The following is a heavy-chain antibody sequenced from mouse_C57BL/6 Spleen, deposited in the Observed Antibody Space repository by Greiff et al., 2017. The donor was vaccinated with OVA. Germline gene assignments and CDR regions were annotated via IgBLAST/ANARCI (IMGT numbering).Heavy chain of an antibody. CDR3: ARLNWERVDY. CDR2: ISSGSSTI. J-gene: IGHJ2*01. CDR1: GFTFSDYG. D-gene: IGHD4-1*01. V-gene: IGHV5-17*01. Sequence: EVQGVESGGGLVKPGGSLKLSCAASGFTFSDYGMHWVRQAPEKGLEWVAYISSGSSTIYYADTVKGRFTISRDNAKNTLFLQMTSLRSEDTAMYYCARLNWERVDYWGQGTTLTVSS.